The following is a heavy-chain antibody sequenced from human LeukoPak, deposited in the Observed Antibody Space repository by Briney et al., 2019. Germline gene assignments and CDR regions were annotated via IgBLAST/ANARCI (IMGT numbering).Heavy chain of an antibody. Sequence: PSETLSLTCTVSGGSISSSSYYWSWIRQPPGKGLEWIGYIYYSGSTNYNPSLKSRVTISVDTSKNQFSLKLSSVTAADTAVYYCARGYYDYVWGSYRYTYLFDPWGQGTLVTVSS. J-gene: IGHJ5*02. CDR3: ARGYYDYVWGSYRYTYLFDP. CDR1: GGSISSSSYY. CDR2: IYYSGST. D-gene: IGHD3-16*02. V-gene: IGHV4-61*01.